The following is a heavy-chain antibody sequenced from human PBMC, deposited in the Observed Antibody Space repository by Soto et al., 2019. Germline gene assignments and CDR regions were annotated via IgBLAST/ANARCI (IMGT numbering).Heavy chain of an antibody. CDR3: AREGPISGTNPFDT. CDR1: GFSFSNHG. Sequence: XGSLRLSCSAAGFSFSNHGMHWVRQAPGKGLEWVAVILSDGSHKYYRDSVKGRFTISRDTAENTLFLQMDSLGADDTAVYYCAREGPISGTNPFDTWGQGTLVTVSS. V-gene: IGHV3-33*01. J-gene: IGHJ3*02. CDR2: ILSDGSHK. D-gene: IGHD2-8*01.